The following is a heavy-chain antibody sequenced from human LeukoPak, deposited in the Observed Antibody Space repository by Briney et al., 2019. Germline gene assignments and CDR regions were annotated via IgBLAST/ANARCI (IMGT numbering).Heavy chain of an antibody. CDR1: GGFVSSDNYY. V-gene: IGHV4-39*07. J-gene: IGHJ3*02. CDR2: IYNSGST. D-gene: IGHD6-13*01. CDR3: ARGTSAAADAFDI. Sequence: SETLSLTCTVSGGFVSSDNYYWGWIRQPPGKGLEWIGNIYNSGSTYYNPSLKRRVTMSVDTSKNQFSLKLSSVTAADTAVYYCARGTSAAADAFDIWGQGTMVTVSS.